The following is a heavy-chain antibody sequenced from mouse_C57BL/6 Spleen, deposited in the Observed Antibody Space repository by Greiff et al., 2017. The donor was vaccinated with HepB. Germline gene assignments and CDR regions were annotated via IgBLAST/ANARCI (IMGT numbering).Heavy chain of an antibody. CDR1: GYTFTSYW. CDR2: IHPNSGST. V-gene: IGHV1-64*01. J-gene: IGHJ3*01. D-gene: IGHD2-4*01. Sequence: QVQLQQPGAELVKPGASVKLSCKASGYTFTSYWMHWVKQRPGQGLEWIGMIHPNSGSTNYNEKFKSKATLTVDKSSSTAYMQLSSLTSEGSAVYCCARAGDYDGWFAYWGQGTLVTVSA. CDR3: ARAGDYDGWFAY.